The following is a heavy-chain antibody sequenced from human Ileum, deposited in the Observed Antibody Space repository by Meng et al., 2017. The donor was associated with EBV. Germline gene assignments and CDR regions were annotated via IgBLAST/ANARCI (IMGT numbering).Heavy chain of an antibody. CDR2: ISYDGSTK. CDR1: GFTFSDYG. CDR3: AKEEVSRRFDY. Sequence: QVQLGGAGGGLGQPGGSLRLSCAASGFTFSDYGMHWVRQAPGKGLEWVAVISYDGSTKYYVDSVKGRFTISRDNSKSTLYLQMNSLRDEDTAVYYCAKEEVSRRFDYWGQGTLVTVSS. J-gene: IGHJ4*02. D-gene: IGHD5/OR15-5a*01. V-gene: IGHV3-30*18.